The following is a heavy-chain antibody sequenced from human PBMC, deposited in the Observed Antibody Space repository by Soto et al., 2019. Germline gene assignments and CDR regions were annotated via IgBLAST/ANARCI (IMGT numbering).Heavy chain of an antibody. V-gene: IGHV3-48*03. CDR1: GFTFSSYE. CDR3: ARGDYYDSSGYSSYYYYYGMDV. J-gene: IGHJ6*02. D-gene: IGHD3-22*01. CDR2: ISSSGSTI. Sequence: GGSLRLSCAASGFTFSSYEMNWVRQAPGKGLEWVSYISSSGSTIYYANSVKGRFTISRDNAKNSLYLQMNSLRAEDTAVYYCARGDYYDSSGYSSYYYYYGMDVWGQGTTVTVSS.